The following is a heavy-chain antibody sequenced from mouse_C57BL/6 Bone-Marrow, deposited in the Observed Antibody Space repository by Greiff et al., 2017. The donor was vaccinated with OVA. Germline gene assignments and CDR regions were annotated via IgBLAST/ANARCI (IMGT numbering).Heavy chain of an antibody. V-gene: IGHV1-80*01. Sequence: VKLQESGAELVKPGASVKISCKASGYAFSSYWMNWVKQRPGKGLEWIGQIYPGDGDTNYNGKFKGKATLTADKSSSTAYMQLSSLTSEDSAVYFCANYYGSSSYYAMDYWGQGTSVTVSS. CDR2: IYPGDGDT. CDR3: ANYYGSSSYYAMDY. D-gene: IGHD1-1*01. CDR1: GYAFSSYW. J-gene: IGHJ4*01.